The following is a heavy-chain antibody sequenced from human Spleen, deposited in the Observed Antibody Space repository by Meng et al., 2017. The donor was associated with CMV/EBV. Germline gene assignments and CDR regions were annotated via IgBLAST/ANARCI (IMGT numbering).Heavy chain of an antibody. J-gene: IGHJ4*02. CDR3: AKDRLGLGDSPHY. V-gene: IGHV1-18*01. Sequence: ASVKVSCKASGYTFSNHGICWVRQAPGQGLEWMGWINTYNGKTNYAEKVQGRITMTTDPSTGTAYMELRSLRFDDTAVYYCAKDRLGLGDSPHYWGQGTLVTVSS. CDR1: GYTFSNHG. CDR2: INTYNGKT. D-gene: IGHD4-17*01.